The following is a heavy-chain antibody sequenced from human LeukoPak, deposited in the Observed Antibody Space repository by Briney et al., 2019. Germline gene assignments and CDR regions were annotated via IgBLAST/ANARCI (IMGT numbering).Heavy chain of an antibody. Sequence: SETLSLTCTVSGGSISSCSYYWGWIRQPPGKGLEWIGSIYYSGSTYYNPSLKSRVTISVDTSKNQFSLKLSSVTAADTAVYYCARGIVLRFLEWLLPDWGQGTLVTVSS. CDR3: ARGIVLRFLEWLLPD. V-gene: IGHV4-39*01. CDR2: IYYSGST. CDR1: GGSISSCSYY. D-gene: IGHD3-3*01. J-gene: IGHJ4*02.